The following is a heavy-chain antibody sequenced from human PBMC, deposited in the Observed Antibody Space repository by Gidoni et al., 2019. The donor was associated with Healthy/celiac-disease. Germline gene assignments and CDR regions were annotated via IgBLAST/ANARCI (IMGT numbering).Heavy chain of an antibody. Sequence: EVQLVESGGGLVQPGRSLRLSCTAPAFTFGDYAMSWVRQAPGKGLEWVGFIRSKAYGGTTEYAASVKGRFTISRDDSKSIAYLQMNSLKTEDTAVYYCTRGLVDDFWSGSVAFDIWGQGTMVTVSS. CDR1: AFTFGDYA. CDR3: TRGLVDDFWSGSVAFDI. J-gene: IGHJ3*02. V-gene: IGHV3-49*04. CDR2: IRSKAYGGTT. D-gene: IGHD3-3*01.